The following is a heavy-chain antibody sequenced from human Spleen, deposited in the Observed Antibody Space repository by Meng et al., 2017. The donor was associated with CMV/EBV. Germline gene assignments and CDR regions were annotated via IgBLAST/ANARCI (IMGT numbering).Heavy chain of an antibody. CDR2: ISSSSSYI. CDR3: ARTGVTWRDFDY. V-gene: IGHV3-21*01. J-gene: IGHJ4*02. Sequence: CAASGFNFSSYSMNWVRQARGKGLEWVSSISSSSSYIYYADSVKGRFTISRDNAKNSLYLQVNSLRADDTAVYYCARTGVTWRDFDYWGQGTLVTVSS. D-gene: IGHD3-10*01. CDR1: GFNFSSYS.